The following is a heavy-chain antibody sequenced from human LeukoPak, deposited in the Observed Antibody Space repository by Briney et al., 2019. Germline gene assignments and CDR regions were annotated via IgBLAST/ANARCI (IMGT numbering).Heavy chain of an antibody. CDR2: ISGSGDST. CDR3: AKGEAAPAGYFDY. CDR1: GFTFSSYA. D-gene: IGHD6-6*01. J-gene: IGHJ4*02. V-gene: IGHV3-23*01. Sequence: GGSLRLSCAAPGFTFSSYAMSWVRQAPGKGLEWVSGISGSGDSTYYADSVKGRFTISRDNSKNTLYLQMNSLRAEDTAVYYCAKGEAAPAGYFDYWGQGTLVTVSS.